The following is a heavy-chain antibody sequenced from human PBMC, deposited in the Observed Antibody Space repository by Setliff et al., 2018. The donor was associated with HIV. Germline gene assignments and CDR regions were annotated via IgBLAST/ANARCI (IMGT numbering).Heavy chain of an antibody. CDR3: ARIWFGAQGAFDI. V-gene: IGHV5-51*01. Sequence: HGESLKISCKGSGYSFPNYWIGWVRQMPGKGLEWMGIIYPDDSDTRYSPSFQGQVTISADKSISTAYLQWSSLKASDTAMYYCARIWFGAQGAFDIWGQGTMVTVSS. D-gene: IGHD3-10*01. CDR2: IYPDDSDT. J-gene: IGHJ3*02. CDR1: GYSFPNYW.